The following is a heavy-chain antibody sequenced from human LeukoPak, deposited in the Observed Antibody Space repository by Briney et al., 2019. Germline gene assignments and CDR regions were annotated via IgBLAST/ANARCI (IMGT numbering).Heavy chain of an antibody. Sequence: GGSLRLSCAASGFTFDGYAMHWVRQAPGEGLEWVSGISWSSGSIGYADSVKGRFTISRDNAKNSLYLQMNSLRAEDTAVYYCEKSRGIQLWLQPLFDYWGQGTRVTVSA. CDR2: ISWSSGSI. CDR3: EKSRGIQLWLQPLFDY. CDR1: GFTFDGYA. D-gene: IGHD5-18*01. V-gene: IGHV3-9*01. J-gene: IGHJ4*02.